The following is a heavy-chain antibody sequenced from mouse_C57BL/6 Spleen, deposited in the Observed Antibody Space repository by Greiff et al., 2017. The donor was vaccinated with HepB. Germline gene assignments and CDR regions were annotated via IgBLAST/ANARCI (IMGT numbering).Heavy chain of an antibody. V-gene: IGHV1-42*01. CDR3: AREGSRDGYYGSLMDY. CDR2: INPSTGGT. J-gene: IGHJ4*01. CDR1: GYSFTGYY. D-gene: IGHD2-3*01. Sequence: EVQLQQSGPELVKPGASVKISCKASGYSFTGYYMNWVKQSPEKSLEWIGEINPSTGGTTYNQKFKAKATLTVDKSSSTAYMQLKSLTSEDSAVYYCAREGSRDGYYGSLMDYWGQGTSVTVSS.